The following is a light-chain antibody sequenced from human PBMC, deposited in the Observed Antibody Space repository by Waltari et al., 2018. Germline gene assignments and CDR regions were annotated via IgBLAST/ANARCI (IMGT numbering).Light chain of an antibody. V-gene: IGKV1-33*01. CDR2: DVS. J-gene: IGKJ4*01. CDR1: QDIPKS. CDR3: QQYARVPLS. Sequence: DIQMTQSPSSLSASVGDRVSITCQASQDIPKSLNWFQQKPGEAPKVLIYDVSSFRTGVPSRFSGSGSGTHFTFTITSLQPEDIGTYFCQQYARVPLSFGGGTKVEIK.